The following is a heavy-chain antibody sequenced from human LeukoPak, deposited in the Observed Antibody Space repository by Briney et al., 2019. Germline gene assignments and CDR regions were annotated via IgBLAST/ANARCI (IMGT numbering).Heavy chain of an antibody. CDR1: GGSISSSSYY. V-gene: IGHV4-39*07. J-gene: IGHJ4*02. Sequence: SETLSLTCTVSGGSISSSSYYWGWIRQPPGKGLEWIGSIYYSGSTYYNPSLKSRVTISVDTSKNQFSLKLSSVTAADTAVYYCARDQATITWIQLWFFDYWGQGTLVTVSS. CDR2: IYYSGST. CDR3: ARDQATITWIQLWFFDY. D-gene: IGHD5-18*01.